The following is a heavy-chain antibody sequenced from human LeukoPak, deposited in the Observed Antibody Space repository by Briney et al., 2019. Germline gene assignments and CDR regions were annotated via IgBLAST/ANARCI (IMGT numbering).Heavy chain of an antibody. Sequence: GGSLILSCAASGFSFSDYYMSWIRQALGKGLEWVSYISSSGSTIYYADSVKGRFTISRDNAKNSLYLQMNSLRAGDTAVYYCARVRWELLGGLGIFDYWGQGTLVTVSS. J-gene: IGHJ4*02. CDR2: ISSSGSTI. D-gene: IGHD1-26*01. CDR3: ARVRWELLGGLGIFDY. CDR1: GFSFSDYY. V-gene: IGHV3-11*01.